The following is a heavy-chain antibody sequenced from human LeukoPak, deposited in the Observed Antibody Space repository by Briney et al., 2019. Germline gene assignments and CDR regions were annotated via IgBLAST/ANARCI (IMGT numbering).Heavy chain of an antibody. J-gene: IGHJ3*02. CDR2: ISYDGSNK. D-gene: IGHD4-17*01. CDR3: AKGFLAYGDYSRHNDAFDI. Sequence: PGRSLRLSCAASGFTFSSYGMHWVRQAPGKGLEWVAVISYDGSNKYYADSVKGRFTISRDNSKNTLYLQMNSLRAEDTAVYYCAKGFLAYGDYSRHNDAFDIWGQGTMVTVSS. V-gene: IGHV3-30*18. CDR1: GFTFSSYG.